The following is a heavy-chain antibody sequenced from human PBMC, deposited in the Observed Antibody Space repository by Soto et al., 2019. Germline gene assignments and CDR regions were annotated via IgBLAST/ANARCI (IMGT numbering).Heavy chain of an antibody. J-gene: IGHJ6*02. Sequence: ETLSLTCAVYGGSFSGYYWSWIRQPPGKGLEWIGEINHSGSTNYNPSLKSRVTISVDTSKNQFSLKLSSVTAADTAVYYCARNPVRYCSSTSCYISYYYYYGMDVWGQGTTVTVSS. CDR2: INHSGST. V-gene: IGHV4-34*01. CDR1: GGSFSGYY. D-gene: IGHD2-2*02. CDR3: ARNPVRYCSSTSCYISYYYYYGMDV.